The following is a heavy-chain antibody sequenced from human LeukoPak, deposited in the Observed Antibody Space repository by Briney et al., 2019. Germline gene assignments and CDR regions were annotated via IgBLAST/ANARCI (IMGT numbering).Heavy chain of an antibody. CDR1: GFTLSSYA. CDR3: AKQSYARSLGE. J-gene: IGHJ4*02. D-gene: IGHD2-8*01. V-gene: IGHV3-23*01. CDR2: TNSGGSST. Sequence: GGSRRLSCAASGFTLSSYAMSWVRQAPGKGLEWISTTNSGGSSTDYAESVKGRFTISRDNSKNTLYLQMSSLRVEDTAMYYCAKQSYARSLGEGGPGTLVTVSS.